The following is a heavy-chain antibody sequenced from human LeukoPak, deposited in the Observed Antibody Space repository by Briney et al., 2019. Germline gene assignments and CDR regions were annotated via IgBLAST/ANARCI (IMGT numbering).Heavy chain of an antibody. J-gene: IGHJ5*02. D-gene: IGHD4-23*01. CDR1: GGSFSGYY. V-gene: IGHV4-34*01. CDR2: INHSGST. Sequence: SETLSLTCAVYGGSFSGYYWSWIRQPPGKGLEWIGEINHSGSTNCNPSLKSRVTISVDTSKNQFSLKLSSVTAADTAVYYCARGQYDYGGNPSFDPWGQGTLVTVSS. CDR3: ARGQYDYGGNPSFDP.